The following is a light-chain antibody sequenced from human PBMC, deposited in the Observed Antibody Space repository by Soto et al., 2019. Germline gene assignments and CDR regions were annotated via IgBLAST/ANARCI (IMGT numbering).Light chain of an antibody. V-gene: IGKV1-6*01. CDR2: AAS. CDR3: LQDYNYWT. CDR1: QGIRND. J-gene: IGKJ1*01. Sequence: AIQMTQSPSSLSASVGDRVTITCRASQGIRNDLGWYQQKPGKAPKLLIYAASSLQGGVPSRFSGSGSGTDFTLTISSLQPEDFATYYCLQDYNYWTFGQGTKVEIK.